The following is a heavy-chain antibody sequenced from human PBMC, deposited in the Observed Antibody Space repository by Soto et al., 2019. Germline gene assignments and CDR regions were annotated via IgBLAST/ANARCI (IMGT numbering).Heavy chain of an antibody. CDR2: TNPKTGGT. CDR1: GYTFSDYY. CDR3: ARDDGTTAGVDS. J-gene: IGHJ4*02. D-gene: IGHD1-1*01. V-gene: IGHV1-2*02. Sequence: HVQLVQSGAEIKKPGTSVKVSCRASGYTFSDYYIHWVRQAPGQGLEWMGWTNPKTGGTVYAQNFQGRVTMTRDTSINTAYMQLSRLRSDDAAVYYCARDDGTTAGVDSWGQGTPVAV.